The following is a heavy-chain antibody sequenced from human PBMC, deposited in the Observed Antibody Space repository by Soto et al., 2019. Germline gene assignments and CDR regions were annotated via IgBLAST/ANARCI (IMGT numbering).Heavy chain of an antibody. CDR2: INHSGST. CDR3: ARGGDILTGYLGGLGYYYYGMDV. J-gene: IGHJ6*02. D-gene: IGHD3-9*01. V-gene: IGHV4-34*01. Sequence: SETLSLTCAVYGGSFSGYYWSWIRQPPGKGLEWIGEINHSGSTNYNPSLKSRVTISVDTSKNQFSLKLSSVTAADTAVYYCARGGDILTGYLGGLGYYYYGMDVWGQGTTVT. CDR1: GGSFSGYY.